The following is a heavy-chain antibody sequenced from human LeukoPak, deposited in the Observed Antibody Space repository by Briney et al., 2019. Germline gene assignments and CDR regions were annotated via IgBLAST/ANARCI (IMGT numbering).Heavy chain of an antibody. CDR1: GGSISSYY. CDR3: ARGPGQLTSECFDS. V-gene: IGHV4-59*12. CDR2: IYYSGYT. D-gene: IGHD6-13*01. J-gene: IGHJ5*01. Sequence: SETLSLTCTVSGGSISSYYWSWIRQPPGKGLEWIGYIYYSGYTNYNPSLKSRVTISVDTSKNQFSLKVNSVTAAVAAVYYCARGPGQLTSECFDSWGQGILVTVSS.